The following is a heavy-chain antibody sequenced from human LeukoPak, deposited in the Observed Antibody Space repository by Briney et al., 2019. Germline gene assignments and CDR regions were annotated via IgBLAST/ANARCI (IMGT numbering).Heavy chain of an antibody. Sequence: PGRSLRLSCAASGFTFSSYGMHWVRQAPGKGLGWVAVISYDGSNKYYADSVKGRFTTSRDNSKNTLYLEMNSLRAEATAVYYCAKDLWFGESKDYWGQGTLVTVSS. V-gene: IGHV3-30*18. CDR2: ISYDGSNK. D-gene: IGHD3-10*01. CDR1: GFTFSSYG. CDR3: AKDLWFGESKDY. J-gene: IGHJ4*02.